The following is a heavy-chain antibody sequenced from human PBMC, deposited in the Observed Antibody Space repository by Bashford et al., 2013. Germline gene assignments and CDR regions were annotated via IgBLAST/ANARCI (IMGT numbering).Heavy chain of an antibody. D-gene: IGHD5-12*01. Sequence: VRQAPGKGLEWVSSISSSSSYIYYADSVKGRFTISRDNAKNSLYLQMNSLRAEDTAVYYCASSWLRLLDYWGQGTLVTVSS. J-gene: IGHJ4*02. CDR2: ISSSSSYI. CDR3: ASSWLRLLDY. V-gene: IGHV3-21*01.